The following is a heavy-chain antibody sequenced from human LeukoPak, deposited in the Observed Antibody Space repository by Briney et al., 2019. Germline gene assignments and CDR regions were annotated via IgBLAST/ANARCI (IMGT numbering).Heavy chain of an antibody. CDR1: GFTFSSYW. J-gene: IGHJ4*02. CDR3: ARDGEGRSPFDY. Sequence: GGSLRLSCTASGFTFSSYWMSWVRQAPGKGLEWVANIKQGGSEKYYVDSVKGRFTISRDNAKNSLYLQMNSLGAEDTAVYSCARDGEGRSPFDYWGQGTLVTVSS. CDR2: IKQGGSEK. V-gene: IGHV3-7*01. D-gene: IGHD3-3*01.